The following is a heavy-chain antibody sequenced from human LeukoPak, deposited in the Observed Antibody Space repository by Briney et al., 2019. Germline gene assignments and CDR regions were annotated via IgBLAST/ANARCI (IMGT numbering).Heavy chain of an antibody. D-gene: IGHD6-19*01. Sequence: GESLKISCKGSGYIFTSYWIAWVRQMPGKGLEWMGMIYAGDSDPSYSPSFQGQVTISADKSISTAYLQWSSLKASDTAMYYCARQTAVAGMDYWGQGTLVTVSS. V-gene: IGHV5-51*01. CDR3: ARQTAVAGMDY. CDR1: GYIFTSYW. J-gene: IGHJ4*02. CDR2: IYAGDSDP.